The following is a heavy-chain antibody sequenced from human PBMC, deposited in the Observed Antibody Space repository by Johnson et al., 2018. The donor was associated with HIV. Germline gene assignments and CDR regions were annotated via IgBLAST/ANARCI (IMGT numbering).Heavy chain of an antibody. CDR1: GFTFDDYG. V-gene: IGHV3-20*04. CDR2: ITWNGGST. CDR3: ARRAHDAFDI. Sequence: VQLVESGGGLVQPGGSLRLSCAASGFTFDDYGMSWVRQAPGKGLEWVSGITWNGGSTGYADSVKGRFTISRDNSKNTLFLQMGSLRAEDMAVYYCARRAHDAFDIWGQGTMVTVSS. J-gene: IGHJ3*02.